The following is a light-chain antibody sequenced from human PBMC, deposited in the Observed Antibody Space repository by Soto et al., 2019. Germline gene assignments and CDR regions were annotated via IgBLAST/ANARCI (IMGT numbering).Light chain of an antibody. Sequence: AIQVTQSPSSLSASVGDRVTISCRTSQGFGSPLAWYQQKPGKAPNLLIHKASHLESGVPSRFSGSGSGTEFTLTISSLQPGDFATYYCQHYNTYPWTFGQGTKVDI. CDR2: KAS. CDR1: QGFGSP. V-gene: IGKV1-13*02. J-gene: IGKJ1*01. CDR3: QHYNTYPWT.